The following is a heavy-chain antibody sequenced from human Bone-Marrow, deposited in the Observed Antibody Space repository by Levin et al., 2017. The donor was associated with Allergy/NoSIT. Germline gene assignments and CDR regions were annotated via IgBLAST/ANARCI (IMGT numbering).Heavy chain of an antibody. CDR3: ARDSHYYFDRTNNWFDP. CDR2: ISWNSGSL. D-gene: IGHD3-22*01. CDR1: GFTFNNYA. Sequence: GGSLRLSCAASGFTFNNYAMHWVRQAPGKGLEWVSGISWNSGSLGYADSVKGRFTISRDNAQNSLYLQMNSLRVEDTALYYCARDSHYYFDRTNNWFDPWGQGTLVTVSS. V-gene: IGHV3-9*01. J-gene: IGHJ5*02.